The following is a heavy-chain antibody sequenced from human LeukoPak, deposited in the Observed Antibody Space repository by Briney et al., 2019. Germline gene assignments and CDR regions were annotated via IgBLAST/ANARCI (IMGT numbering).Heavy chain of an antibody. J-gene: IGHJ3*02. CDR3: ATRISSNYPPNAFDI. CDR2: LYYSGST. Sequence: SETLSLTCTVSGASISNYYWSWIRQPPGKGLEWIGYLYYSGSTNYNPSLYSRVTISVDTSKNQFSLKLSSVTAGDTAVYHCATRISSNYPPNAFDIWGQGTMVTVSS. D-gene: IGHD2-2*01. V-gene: IGHV4-59*01. CDR1: GASISNYY.